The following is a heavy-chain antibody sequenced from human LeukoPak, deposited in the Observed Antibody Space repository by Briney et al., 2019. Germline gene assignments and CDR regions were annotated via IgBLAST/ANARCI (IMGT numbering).Heavy chain of an antibody. CDR3: HRAVDAFDI. CDR1: GGSISSSSYY. CDR2: IYYSGST. D-gene: IGHD5-24*01. Sequence: SETLSLTCTVSGGSISSSSYYWGWIRQPPGKGLEWIGSIYYSGSTYYNPSLKSRVTISVDTSKNQFSLKLSPVTATDTAVYYCHRAVDAFDIWGQGTMVTVSS. J-gene: IGHJ3*02. V-gene: IGHV4-39*01.